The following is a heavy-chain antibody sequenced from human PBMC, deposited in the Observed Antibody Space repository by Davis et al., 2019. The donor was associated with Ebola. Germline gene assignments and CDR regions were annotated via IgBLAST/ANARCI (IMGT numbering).Heavy chain of an antibody. CDR1: GFTFNNYA. CDR3: AKDQYGSGWYGFFDN. V-gene: IGHV3-23*01. Sequence: PGGSLRLSCAPSGFTFNNYAMSWARQAPGKGLEWVSAINSDGGHTYYADSVKGRFTISRDNSKNTLSLQMNSLRAEDTAIYYCAKDQYGSGWYGFFDNWGQGTLVTVSS. J-gene: IGHJ4*02. D-gene: IGHD6-19*01. CDR2: INSDGGHT.